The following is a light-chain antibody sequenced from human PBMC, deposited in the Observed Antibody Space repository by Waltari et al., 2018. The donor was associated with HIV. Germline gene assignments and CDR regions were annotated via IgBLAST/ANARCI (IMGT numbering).Light chain of an antibody. Sequence: DIVMTQSPDTLAVSRGERATIKGKTSKSVLYSSNNKNYLAWYQQKPGQPPKLLIYWASTRESGVPDRFRGSGSGTDFTLTISSLQAEDVAVYYCQQYYSTPRTFGQGTKVEIK. V-gene: IGKV4-1*01. CDR2: WAS. CDR1: KSVLYSSNNKNY. CDR3: QQYYSTPRT. J-gene: IGKJ1*01.